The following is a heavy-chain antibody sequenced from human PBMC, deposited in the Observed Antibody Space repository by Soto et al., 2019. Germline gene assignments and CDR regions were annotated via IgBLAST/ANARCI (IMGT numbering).Heavy chain of an antibody. V-gene: IGHV3-9*01. Sequence: EVVLVESGGGLVQPARPLRLSCEASGFNFGNYAMHWVRQVPGKGLEWVSAISWNSGQLDYADSVRGRFTISRDNGKNSLYLEMSSLRPDDTALYFCAKDKSTGEYSYYRYMDVWGRGTTVIVSS. J-gene: IGHJ6*03. D-gene: IGHD4-17*01. CDR1: GFNFGNYA. CDR2: ISWNSGQL. CDR3: AKDKSTGEYSYYRYMDV.